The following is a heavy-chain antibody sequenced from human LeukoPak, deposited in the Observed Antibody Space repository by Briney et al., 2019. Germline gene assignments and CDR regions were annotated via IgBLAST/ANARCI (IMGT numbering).Heavy chain of an antibody. CDR2: IYPGDSDT. CDR3: ARHLEYTTSSGAFDI. V-gene: IGHV5-51*01. J-gene: IGHJ3*02. D-gene: IGHD6-6*01. CDR1: GYTFTSYW. Sequence: GESLKISCKGSGYTFTSYWIAWVRQMPGKGLEWMGFIYPGDSDTRYSPSFQGRFTISDDKSLTTASLQWSSLKASDTAMYYCARHLEYTTSSGAFDIWGQGTMVTVSS.